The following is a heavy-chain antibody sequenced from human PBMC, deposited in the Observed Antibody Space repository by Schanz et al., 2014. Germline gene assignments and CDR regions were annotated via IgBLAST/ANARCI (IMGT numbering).Heavy chain of an antibody. CDR3: AGLSVAGRPHVDYWCFDL. J-gene: IGHJ2*01. D-gene: IGHD6-19*01. CDR1: GYNFTSYG. CDR2: INPSGGST. Sequence: QVQLVQSGAEVKKPGATVKVSCKASGYNFTSYGINWVRQAPGQGLEWMGIINPSGGSTRYGHKFQARITVTTDTSTSTVSLELSSLRSGDPAVDYSAGLSVAGRPHVDYWCFDLWGRGTLVTVSS. V-gene: IGHV1-46*01.